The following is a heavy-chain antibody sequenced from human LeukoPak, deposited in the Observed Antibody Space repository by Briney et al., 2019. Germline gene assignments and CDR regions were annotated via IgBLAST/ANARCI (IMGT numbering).Heavy chain of an antibody. CDR3: AKDSRSCSGGGCYLVSDYYMDV. CDR1: GFTFSSYG. CDR2: ISGSGGST. D-gene: IGHD2-15*01. V-gene: IGHV3-23*01. J-gene: IGHJ6*03. Sequence: PGGSLRLSCAASGFTFSSYGMSWVRQAPGKGLEWVSAISGSGGSTYYADSVKGRFTISRDNSKNTRYLQMNSLRAEDTAVYYCAKDSRSCSGGGCYLVSDYYMDVWGKGTTVTVSS.